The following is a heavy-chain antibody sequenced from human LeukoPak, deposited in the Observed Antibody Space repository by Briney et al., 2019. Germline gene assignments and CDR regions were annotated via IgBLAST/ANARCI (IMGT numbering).Heavy chain of an antibody. Sequence: ASVKVSCKASGYTFTSYAMNWVRQAPGQGLEWMGWINTNTGNPTYAQGFTGRFVFSSDTSVSTAYLQISSLKAEDTAVYYCARPTLASVGAPYFDYWGQGTLVTVSS. CDR3: ARPTLASVGAPYFDY. J-gene: IGHJ4*02. V-gene: IGHV7-4-1*02. CDR2: INTNTGNP. D-gene: IGHD1-26*01. CDR1: GYTFTSYA.